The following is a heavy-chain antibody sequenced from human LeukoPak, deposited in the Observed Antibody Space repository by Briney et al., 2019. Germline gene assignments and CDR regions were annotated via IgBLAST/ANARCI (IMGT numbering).Heavy chain of an antibody. D-gene: IGHD3-10*01. CDR2: ISSSGSTI. V-gene: IGHV3-11*01. J-gene: IGHJ4*02. CDR1: GFTFSDYY. Sequence: GGSLRLSCAASGFTFSDYYMSWIRQAPGKGLEWVSYISSSGSTIYYADSVKGRFTISRDNSKNTLYLQMNSLRAEDMAVYYCAKDLWFGLDYWGQGTLVTVSS. CDR3: AKDLWFGLDY.